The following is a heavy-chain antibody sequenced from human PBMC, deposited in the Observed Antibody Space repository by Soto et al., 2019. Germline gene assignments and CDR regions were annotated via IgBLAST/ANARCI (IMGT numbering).Heavy chain of an antibody. D-gene: IGHD3-9*01. J-gene: IGHJ4*02. CDR3: ARHATYYDILSGYYFDY. V-gene: IGHV5-51*01. CDR1: GYSFSDYW. CDR2: IYPGDSDT. Sequence: GESLKISCKASGYSFSDYWIGWVRQMPGRGLEWMGIIYPGDSDTRYSASFQGQVTISADKSISTAYLQWNSLRASDTAMYYCARHATYYDILSGYYFDYWGQGTLVTVSS.